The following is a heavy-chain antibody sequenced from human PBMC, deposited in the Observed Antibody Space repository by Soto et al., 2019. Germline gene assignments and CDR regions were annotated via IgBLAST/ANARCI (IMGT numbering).Heavy chain of an antibody. CDR3: AGNLNDGDGYFDY. CDR1: GYTFTGYY. D-gene: IGHD1-1*01. V-gene: IGHV1-2*02. CDR2: INPNSGGT. J-gene: IGHJ4*02. Sequence: ASVKVSCKASGYTFTGYYLHWVRQAPGQGPEWMGWINPNSGGTSYAQKFQGRVTMTRDTSINTVYMELSRLRSDDTAVYHCAGNLNDGDGYFDYWGPGTLVTVS.